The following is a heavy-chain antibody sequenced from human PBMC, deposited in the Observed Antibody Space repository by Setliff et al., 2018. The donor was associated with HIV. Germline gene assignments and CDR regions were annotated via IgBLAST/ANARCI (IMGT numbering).Heavy chain of an antibody. D-gene: IGHD3-16*01. V-gene: IGHV1-3*04. CDR3: ARAWGLEHTTHSDY. Sequence: ASVKVSCKASGYTFTSHTIRWVRQAPGQGLEWMGWINTGNGNTKYSQKFQDRVTITRDTSASTGYMEVNSLRSEDTAVYYCARAWGLEHTTHSDYWGQGTLVTVSS. J-gene: IGHJ4*02. CDR1: GYTFTSHT. CDR2: INTGNGNT.